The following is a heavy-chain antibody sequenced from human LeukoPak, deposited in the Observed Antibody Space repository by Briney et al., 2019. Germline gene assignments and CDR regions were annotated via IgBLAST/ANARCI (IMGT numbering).Heavy chain of an antibody. D-gene: IGHD5-12*01. V-gene: IGHV3-23*01. CDR2: IIGSGINT. CDR1: GFTFSSYA. CDR3: AKGGSYDYY. Sequence: GGSLRLSCAASGFTFSSYAMSWVRQAPGKGLEWGSAIIGSGINTYYADSVKGRFTISRDNSKNTLYLQMNSLRAEDRAVFYCAKGGSYDYYWGQGTLVTVSS. J-gene: IGHJ4*02.